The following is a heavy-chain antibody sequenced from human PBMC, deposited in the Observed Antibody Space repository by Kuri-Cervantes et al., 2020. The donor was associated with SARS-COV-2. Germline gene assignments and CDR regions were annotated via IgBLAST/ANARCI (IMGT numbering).Heavy chain of an antibody. CDR1: GGSISSYY. V-gene: IGHV4-59*05. Sequence: GSLRLSCTVSGGSISSYYWSWIRQPPGKGLEWIGSIYYSGSTYYNPSLKSRVTISVDTSKNQFSLKLSSVTAADTAVYYCAGVPANWWKGAFDIWGQGTMVTVSS. D-gene: IGHD2-8*02. CDR3: AGVPANWWKGAFDI. CDR2: IYYSGST. J-gene: IGHJ3*02.